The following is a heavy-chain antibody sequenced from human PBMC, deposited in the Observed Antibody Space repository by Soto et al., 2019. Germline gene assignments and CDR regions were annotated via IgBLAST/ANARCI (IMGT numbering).Heavy chain of an antibody. Sequence: PSETLSLTCTVSGGSISSSSYYWGWIRQPPGKGLEWIGSIYYSGSTYYNPSLKSRVTISVDTSKNQFSLKLSSVTAADTAVYYCARQVNTAMEDYYYYGMDVWGQGTTVTVS. V-gene: IGHV4-39*01. CDR3: ARQVNTAMEDYYYYGMDV. CDR1: GGSISSSSYY. CDR2: IYYSGST. J-gene: IGHJ6*02. D-gene: IGHD5-18*01.